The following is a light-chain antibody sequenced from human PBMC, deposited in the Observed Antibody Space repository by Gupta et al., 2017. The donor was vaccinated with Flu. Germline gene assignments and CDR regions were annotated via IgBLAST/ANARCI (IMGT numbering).Light chain of an antibody. CDR1: QDISDF. V-gene: IGKV1-33*01. CDR3: QQYDNVPLT. Sequence: GDRVTIACQASQDISDFLNWYQQKPGQAPKLLIHHASILETGVTSRFSGSGSGTSFTFTINSLQTDDIATYYCQQYDNVPLTFGGGTKVEIK. J-gene: IGKJ4*01. CDR2: HAS.